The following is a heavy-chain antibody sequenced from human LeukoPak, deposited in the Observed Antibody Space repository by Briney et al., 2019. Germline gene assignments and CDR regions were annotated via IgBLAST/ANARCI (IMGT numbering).Heavy chain of an antibody. Sequence: GRSLRLSCAASGFTFSSYGMSWVRQAPGKGLEWVSCISSSSSYIYHADSVKGRFTISRDNAKNSLYLQMNSLRAEDTAVYYCARDIWSGSIQTSNWGQGTLVTVSS. J-gene: IGHJ4*02. V-gene: IGHV3-21*01. CDR2: ISSSSSYI. D-gene: IGHD5-18*01. CDR1: GFTFSSYG. CDR3: ARDIWSGSIQTSN.